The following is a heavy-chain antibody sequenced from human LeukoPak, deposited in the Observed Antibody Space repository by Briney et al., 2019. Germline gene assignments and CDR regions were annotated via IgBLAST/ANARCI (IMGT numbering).Heavy chain of an antibody. D-gene: IGHD4-11*01. Sequence: PGGSLRLSCVASGLTFSSYAMSWVRQAPGKGLEWVSAISGSGGSTYYADSVKGRLTISRDNSKNTLYLQMNSLRAEDTAVYYCAKAESKTTAYFDYWGQGTLVTVSS. CDR2: ISGSGGST. CDR1: GLTFSSYA. J-gene: IGHJ4*02. V-gene: IGHV3-23*01. CDR3: AKAESKTTAYFDY.